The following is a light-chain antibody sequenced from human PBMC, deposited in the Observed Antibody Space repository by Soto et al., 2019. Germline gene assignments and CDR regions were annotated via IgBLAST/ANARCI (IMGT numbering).Light chain of an antibody. J-gene: IGKJ2*01. CDR2: GSS. CDR3: QQYGSSPPYT. V-gene: IGKV3-20*01. CDR1: QSVSNNY. Sequence: VLTQSPGTLSLSPGERATLSCRASQSVSNNYFAWYQQKPGQATRLLIFGSSDRATGIPDRFSGSGSGTDFTRTIIRLEPEYFAVYSCQQYGSSPPYTFGQGTKLEIK.